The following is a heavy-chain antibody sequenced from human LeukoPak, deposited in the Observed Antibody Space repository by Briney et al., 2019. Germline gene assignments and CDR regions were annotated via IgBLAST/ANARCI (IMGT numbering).Heavy chain of an antibody. CDR3: ARVPLKYDSSGYYTDYYFDY. V-gene: IGHV4-59*01. CDR1: GGSISSYY. D-gene: IGHD3-22*01. J-gene: IGHJ4*02. Sequence: PSETLSLTCTVSGGSISSYYWGWIRQPPGKGLEWIGYIYYSGSTNYNPSLKSRVTISVDTSKNQFSLKLSSVTAADTAVYYCARVPLKYDSSGYYTDYYFDYWGQGTLVTVSS. CDR2: IYYSGST.